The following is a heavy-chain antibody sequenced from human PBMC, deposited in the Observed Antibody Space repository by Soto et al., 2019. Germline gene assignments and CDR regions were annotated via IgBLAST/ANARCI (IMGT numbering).Heavy chain of an antibody. V-gene: IGHV4-31*03. J-gene: IGHJ4*02. D-gene: IGHD6-6*01. CDR1: GDSVNSAY. CDR2: IHHTGRT. CDR3: ARTDAYNSSFFDS. Sequence: QVQLQEMGPGLVRPSQTLTITCTVSGDSVNSAYWSWIRQLPGKGLEWMGNIHHTGRTFYNPSIKSRVVISIETSKPLFSLKMRSITAADTAVYYCARTDAYNSSFFDSWGQGTVFTVSS.